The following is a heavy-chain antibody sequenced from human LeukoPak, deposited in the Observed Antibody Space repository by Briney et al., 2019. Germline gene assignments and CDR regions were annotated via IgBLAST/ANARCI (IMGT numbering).Heavy chain of an antibody. CDR3: ARGPTEVGAIHYYYYGMDV. J-gene: IGHJ6*02. D-gene: IGHD1-26*01. Sequence: PGGSLRLSCAASGFTFSSYAMHWVRQAPGKGLEWVAVISYDGSNKYYADSVKGRFTISRDNSKNTLYLQMNSLRAEDTAVYYCARGPTEVGAIHYYYYGMDVWGQGTTVTASS. V-gene: IGHV3-30-3*01. CDR2: ISYDGSNK. CDR1: GFTFSSYA.